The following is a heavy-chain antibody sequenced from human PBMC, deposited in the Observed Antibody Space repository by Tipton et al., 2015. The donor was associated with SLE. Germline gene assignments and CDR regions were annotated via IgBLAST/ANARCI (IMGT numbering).Heavy chain of an antibody. D-gene: IGHD6-6*01. V-gene: IGHV4-34*01. CDR1: GGSFSGYY. J-gene: IGHJ3*02. CDR2: INHSGST. Sequence: LRLSCAVYGGSFSGYYWSWIRQPPGKGLEWIGEINHSGSTNYNLSLKSRVTISVDASKNQFSLKLSSVTAADTAVYYCAREPRGIMGSSSGAFDIWGQGTMVTVSS. CDR3: AREPRGIMGSSSGAFDI.